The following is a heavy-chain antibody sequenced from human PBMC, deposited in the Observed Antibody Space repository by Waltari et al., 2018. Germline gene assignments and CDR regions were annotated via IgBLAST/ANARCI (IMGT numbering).Heavy chain of an antibody. CDR1: GFTFSSYA. V-gene: IGHV3-23*04. D-gene: IGHD1-26*01. Sequence: EVRLVESGGGLVKPGGSLRLSCADSGFTFSSYAMNWVRQAPGKGLEWVAGLSASGSRTFYAASVKGRFTISRDNSNNTLYAQMTSLTPEDTATYYCAMSLTVLVRADHWGQGTLVAVSS. CDR3: AMSLTVLVRADH. J-gene: IGHJ4*02. CDR2: LSASGSRT.